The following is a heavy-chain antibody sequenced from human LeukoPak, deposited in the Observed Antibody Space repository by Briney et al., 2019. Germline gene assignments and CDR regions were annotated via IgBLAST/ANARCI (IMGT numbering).Heavy chain of an antibody. CDR2: ISSSSSYI. V-gene: IGHV3-21*01. D-gene: IGHD6-13*01. Sequence: GGSLRLSCAASGFTFSSYSMNWVRQAPGKGLEWVSSISSSSSYIYYADSVKGRFTIPRDNAKNSLYLQMNSLRAEDTAVYYCASVRIAAADSYWGQGTLVTVSS. CDR1: GFTFSSYS. J-gene: IGHJ4*02. CDR3: ASVRIAAADSY.